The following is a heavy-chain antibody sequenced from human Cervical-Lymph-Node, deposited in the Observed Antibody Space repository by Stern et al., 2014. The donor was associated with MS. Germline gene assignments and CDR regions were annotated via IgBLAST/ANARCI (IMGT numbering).Heavy chain of an antibody. J-gene: IGHJ4*02. CDR1: GYNFATYW. D-gene: IGHD3/OR15-3a*01. Sequence: EVQLVESGAEVKKPGESLRISCQGSGYNFATYWIGWVRQMPGKGLEWMGIIYPGDSETLYSPSFEGHVTVSADKSTNTAYLQWTSLKASDTAMYFCARRDYDFGPLEYWGQGTLVTVSS. CDR2: IYPGDSET. CDR3: ARRDYDFGPLEY. V-gene: IGHV5-51*01.